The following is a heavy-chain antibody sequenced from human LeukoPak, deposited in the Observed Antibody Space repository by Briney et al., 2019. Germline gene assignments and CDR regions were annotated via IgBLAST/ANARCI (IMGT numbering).Heavy chain of an antibody. J-gene: IGHJ3*02. CDR1: GYTFTSYD. D-gene: IGHD3-10*01. CDR2: MNPNSGNT. Sequence: APVKVSCKASGYTFTSYDINWVRQATGQGLEWMGWMNPNSGNTGYAQKFQGRVTMTRNTSISTAYMELSSLRSEDTAVYYCARVTGFRVAFDIWGQGTMVTVSS. V-gene: IGHV1-8*01. CDR3: ARVTGFRVAFDI.